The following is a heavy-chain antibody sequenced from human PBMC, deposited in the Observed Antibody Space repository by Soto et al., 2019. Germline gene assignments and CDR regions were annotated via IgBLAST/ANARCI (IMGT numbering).Heavy chain of an antibody. CDR3: ARGGGSPYHDHEFDY. J-gene: IGHJ4*02. CDR2: INHSGST. V-gene: IGHV4-34*01. CDR1: GGSFSGYY. D-gene: IGHD2-2*01. Sequence: PSETLSLTCAVYGGSFSGYYWSWIRQPPGKGLEWIGEINHSGSTNYNPSFKSRVTISVDTSKNQFSLKLTSVTTADTAVYYCARGGGSPYHDHEFDYWGQGILVTVSS.